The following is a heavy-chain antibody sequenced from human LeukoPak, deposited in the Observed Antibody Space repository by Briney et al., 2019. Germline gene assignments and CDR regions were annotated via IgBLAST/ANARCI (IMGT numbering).Heavy chain of an antibody. D-gene: IGHD2-2*01. Sequence: GRSLTPSCAASGFTFISYAMHWARQAPGKGLEYVSAISSNGGSTYYANSVKGRFTISRDNSKNTLYLQMGSLRAEDMAVYYCASPAEGHCSSTSCPVSVWGKGTTVTVSS. CDR2: ISSNGGST. CDR1: GFTFISYA. J-gene: IGHJ6*04. V-gene: IGHV3-64*01. CDR3: ASPAEGHCSSTSCPVSV.